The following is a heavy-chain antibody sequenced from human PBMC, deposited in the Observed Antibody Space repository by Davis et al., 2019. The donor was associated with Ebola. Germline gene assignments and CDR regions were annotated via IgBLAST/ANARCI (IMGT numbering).Heavy chain of an antibody. V-gene: IGHV4-61*01. CDR3: ARGGYGDYEYFQE. CDR2: IFDSGSP. Sequence: MPSETLSLTCAVSGGPISGTFYSWSWIRQPPGKGLEFIGYIFDSGSPKYNPSLKSRVTISVDTSKNQFSLKLSSVTAADTAVYYCARGGYGDYEYFQEWGQGTLVTVSS. D-gene: IGHD4-17*01. J-gene: IGHJ1*01. CDR1: GGPISGTFYS.